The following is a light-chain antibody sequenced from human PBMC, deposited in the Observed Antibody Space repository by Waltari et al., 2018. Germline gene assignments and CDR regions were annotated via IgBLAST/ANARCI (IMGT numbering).Light chain of an antibody. CDR3: QSADSSGTHV. CDR1: ALPKQY. J-gene: IGLJ2*01. CDR2: KDS. Sequence: SYELTQPPSVSVSPGQTARIICPGDALPKQYAYWYQQKPGQAPVLVIYKDSERPSGIPERFSGSSSGTTVTLTISGVQAEDEADYYCQSADSSGTHVFGGGTKLTVL. V-gene: IGLV3-25*03.